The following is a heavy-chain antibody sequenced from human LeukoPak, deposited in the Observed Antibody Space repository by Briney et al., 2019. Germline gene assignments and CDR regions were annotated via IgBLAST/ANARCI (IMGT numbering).Heavy chain of an antibody. CDR2: IFSSGST. Sequence: SETLSLTCTVSGGSISVYYWSWIRQPPGKGLEWIGSIFSSGSTNYNPSLKSRVTISEDTSVNQFSLKLSPVTAADTAVYYCARHYYDRSDSYSFDYWGQGTLVTVSS. D-gene: IGHD3-22*01. CDR1: GGSISVYY. CDR3: ARHYYDRSDSYSFDY. J-gene: IGHJ4*02. V-gene: IGHV4-59*08.